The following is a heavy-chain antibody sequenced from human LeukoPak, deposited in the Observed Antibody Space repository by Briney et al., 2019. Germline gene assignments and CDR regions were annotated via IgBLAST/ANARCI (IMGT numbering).Heavy chain of an antibody. Sequence: ASVKVSCKASRYTFNRYGMNWVRQAPGQGLEWMGWISAYNGNTNYAQKLQGRVTMTTDTSTSTAYMELRSLRSDDTAVYYCARGFGELSPWFDPWGQGTLVTVSS. CDR3: ARGFGELSPWFDP. D-gene: IGHD3-10*01. CDR1: RYTFNRYG. V-gene: IGHV1-18*01. J-gene: IGHJ5*02. CDR2: ISAYNGNT.